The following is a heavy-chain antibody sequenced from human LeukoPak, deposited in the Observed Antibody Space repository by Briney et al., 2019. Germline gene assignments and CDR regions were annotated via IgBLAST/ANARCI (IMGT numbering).Heavy chain of an antibody. CDR2: ITSSTTI. CDR1: GFTFTTYT. J-gene: IGHJ6*03. CDR3: ARGSPHLASPYYYMDV. V-gene: IGHV3-48*01. Sequence: GGSLRLSCAASGFTFTTYTMNWVRQAPGKGLEWVSYITSSTTINYADSVKGRFTISRDIAKNSLFLQMNSLRVEDTAVYYCARGSPHLASPYYYMDVWGKGATVPVSS.